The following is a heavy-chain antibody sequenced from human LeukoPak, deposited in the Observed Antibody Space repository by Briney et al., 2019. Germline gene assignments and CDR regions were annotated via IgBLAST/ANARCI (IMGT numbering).Heavy chain of an antibody. V-gene: IGHV3-53*01. J-gene: IGHJ3*02. CDR3: ARGLFLSGYLDAFDI. D-gene: IGHD3-22*01. Sequence: PRGSLRLSCAASGFTVNNKYMTWVRQAPGKGLEWVSLIYNDGRTYYADSVKGRCTISRDNLKNVLYLQMNSLKVEDTALYYCARGLFLSGYLDAFDIWGQGTVVTVSS. CDR2: IYNDGRT. CDR1: GFTVNNKY.